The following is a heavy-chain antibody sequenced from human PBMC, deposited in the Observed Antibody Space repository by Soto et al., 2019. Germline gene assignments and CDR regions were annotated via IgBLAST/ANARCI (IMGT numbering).Heavy chain of an antibody. CDR1: GFTFSSYA. J-gene: IGHJ4*02. CDR3: AKDQLAYCGGDCSDFDY. CDR2: ISGSGGST. V-gene: IGHV3-23*01. Sequence: WGSLRLSCAASGFTFSSYAMIFFRQSPGKGLEWVSAISGSGGSTYYADSVKGRFTISRDNSKNTLYLQMNSLRAEDTAVYYCAKDQLAYCGGDCSDFDYWGQGTLVTV. D-gene: IGHD2-21*02.